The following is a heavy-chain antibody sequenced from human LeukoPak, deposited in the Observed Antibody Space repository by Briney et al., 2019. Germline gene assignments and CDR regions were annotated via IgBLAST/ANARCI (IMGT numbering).Heavy chain of an antibody. Sequence: SQTLSLTCAISGDSFSSNSAAWNWIRQSPSRGLEWLGRTYYRSKWYIVYAVSVKSRMTINSDTSKNQFSLQLNSVTPDDTAVYYCARSQGATIYGFDSWGQGTPVTVSS. D-gene: IGHD5-12*01. J-gene: IGHJ4*02. CDR3: ARSQGATIYGFDS. CDR1: GDSFSSNSAA. V-gene: IGHV6-1*01. CDR2: TYYRSKWYI.